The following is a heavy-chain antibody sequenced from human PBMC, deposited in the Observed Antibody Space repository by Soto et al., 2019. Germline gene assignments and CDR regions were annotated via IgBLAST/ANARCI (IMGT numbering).Heavy chain of an antibody. CDR3: ATVGVVVVVASLERGSP. D-gene: IGHD2-15*01. CDR1: GYSFSDYY. V-gene: IGHV1-69-2*01. CDR2: VDPEDGST. Sequence: EVQLVQSGAEAKKPGATVKISCRVSGYSFSDYYIHWVQQAPGKGLEWMGLVDPEDGSTIYAEKFQGRVTIIADTSTDTAYMELRSLTYEDTAVYYCATVGVVVVVASLERGSPWGRGTLVTVSS. J-gene: IGHJ5*02.